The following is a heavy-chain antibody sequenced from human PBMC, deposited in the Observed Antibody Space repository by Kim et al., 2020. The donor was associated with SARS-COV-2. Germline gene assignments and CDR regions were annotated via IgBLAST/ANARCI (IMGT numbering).Heavy chain of an antibody. V-gene: IGHV3-74*01. D-gene: IGHD1-26*01. J-gene: IGHJ3*02. Sequence: AGSGKSRFTNSSDNAKKTLYMQMNSLRAEDTALYYCARGILRTQGAFDIWGQGAMVTVSS. CDR3: ARGILRTQGAFDI.